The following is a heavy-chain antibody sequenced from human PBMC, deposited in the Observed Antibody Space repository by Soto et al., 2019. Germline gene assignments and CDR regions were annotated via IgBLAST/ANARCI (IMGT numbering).Heavy chain of an antibody. D-gene: IGHD6-19*01. Sequence: PSETLSLTCAVSGGSISSGGYSWSWIRQPPGKGLEWIGYIYHSGSTNYNPSLKSRVTISVDTSKNQFSLKLSSVTAADTAVYYCARLPYSSGWHNWFDPWGQGTLVTVSS. CDR2: IYHSGST. V-gene: IGHV4-30-2*01. J-gene: IGHJ5*02. CDR1: GGSISSGGYS. CDR3: ARLPYSSGWHNWFDP.